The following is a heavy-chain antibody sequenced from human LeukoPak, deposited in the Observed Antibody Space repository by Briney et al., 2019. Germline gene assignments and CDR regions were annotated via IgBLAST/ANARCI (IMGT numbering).Heavy chain of an antibody. CDR2: IYHSGST. Sequence: SQTLSLTCAVSGGSISSGGYSWSWIRQPPGKGLEWIGYIYHSGSTYYNPSLKSRVTISVDRSKNQFSLKLSSVTAADTAVYYCARVYSSGWYYFDSWGQGTLVTVSS. J-gene: IGHJ4*02. CDR1: GGSISSGGYS. V-gene: IGHV4-30-2*01. CDR3: ARVYSSGWYYFDS. D-gene: IGHD6-19*01.